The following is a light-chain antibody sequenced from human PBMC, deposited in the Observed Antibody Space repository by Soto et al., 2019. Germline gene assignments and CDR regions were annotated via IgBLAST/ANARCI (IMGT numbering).Light chain of an antibody. V-gene: IGKV1-39*01. CDR2: AAS. CDR3: QQSYSTPWT. J-gene: IGKJ1*01. Sequence: DIQMTQVTSSLSALVGARVTITCRASQSISSYLNWYQQKPGKAPKLLIYAASSLQSGVPSRFSGSGSGTDFTLTISSLQPEDFATYYCQQSYSTPWTFGQGTKVDIK. CDR1: QSISSY.